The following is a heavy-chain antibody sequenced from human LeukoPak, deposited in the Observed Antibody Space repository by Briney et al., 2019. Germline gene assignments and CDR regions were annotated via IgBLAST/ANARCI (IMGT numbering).Heavy chain of an antibody. D-gene: IGHD3-22*01. J-gene: IGHJ4*02. CDR1: GFTVSSNY. CDR2: IYSGGST. Sequence: GGSLRLSCAASGFTVSSNYMSWVRQAPGKGLEWVSVIYSGGSTYYAGSVKGRFTISRDNSKNTLYLQMNSLRAEDTAVYYCAREFGDSSGYLFDYWGQGTLVTVSS. V-gene: IGHV3-66*02. CDR3: AREFGDSSGYLFDY.